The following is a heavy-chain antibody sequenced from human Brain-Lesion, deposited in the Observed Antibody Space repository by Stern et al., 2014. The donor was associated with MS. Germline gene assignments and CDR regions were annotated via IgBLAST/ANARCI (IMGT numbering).Heavy chain of an antibody. CDR3: ARDITGSSAYFAY. Sequence: EVQLVESGGDLVQPGRSLRLSCAAFGFTFDDYAMHWVRQDPGKGLAGVAGISWNSGTIGYVDSVKGRFTTSRDNAYSSLYLQMNSLRPEDTALYYCARDITGSSAYFAYWGQGTLVTVSS. V-gene: IGHV3-9*01. D-gene: IGHD1-14*01. CDR1: GFTFDDYA. J-gene: IGHJ4*02. CDR2: ISWNSGTI.